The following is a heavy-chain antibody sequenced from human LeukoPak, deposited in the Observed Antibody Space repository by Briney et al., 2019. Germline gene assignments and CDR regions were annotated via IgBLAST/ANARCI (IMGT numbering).Heavy chain of an antibody. J-gene: IGHJ3*02. CDR2: IYYSGST. CDR1: GGSISSFY. Sequence: PSETLPLTCTVSGGSISSFYWSWIRQPPGKGLEWIGYIYYSGSTNYNPSLKSRVTISVDTSKNQFSLKLSSVTAADTAVYYCAREDQDAFDIWGQGTMVTVSS. D-gene: IGHD2-2*01. CDR3: AREDQDAFDI. V-gene: IGHV4-59*01.